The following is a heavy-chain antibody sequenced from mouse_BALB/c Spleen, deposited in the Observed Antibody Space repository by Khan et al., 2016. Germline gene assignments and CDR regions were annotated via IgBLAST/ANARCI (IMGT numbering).Heavy chain of an antibody. Sequence: VQLKESGPGLVKPSQSLSLTCTVTGYSITSDYAWNWIRQFPGNKLEWMGYISYSGSTSYNPSLKSRISITRDTSKNQFFLQLNSVTTEDTATYYCARWDDGYSYYFDYWGQGTTLTVSS. CDR1: GYSITSDYA. CDR3: ARWDDGYSYYFDY. V-gene: IGHV3-2*02. J-gene: IGHJ2*01. CDR2: ISYSGST. D-gene: IGHD2-3*01.